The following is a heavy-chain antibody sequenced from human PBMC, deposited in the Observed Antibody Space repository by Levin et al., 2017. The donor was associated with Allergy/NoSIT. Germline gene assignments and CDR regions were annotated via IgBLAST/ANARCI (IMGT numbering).Heavy chain of an antibody. D-gene: IGHD5-12*01. CDR1: GGSISNYY. CDR2: DYYSGGA. J-gene: IGHJ4*02. CDR3: ARGAYSASIDY. V-gene: IGHV4-59*13. Sequence: SETLSLTCTVSGGSISNYYWSWVRQPPGKGLEWLGYDYYSGGAYYDPSYNPSLRGRVTISIDTSKHQFSLKLSSLTAADTAVYYCARGAYSASIDYWGQGILVTVSS.